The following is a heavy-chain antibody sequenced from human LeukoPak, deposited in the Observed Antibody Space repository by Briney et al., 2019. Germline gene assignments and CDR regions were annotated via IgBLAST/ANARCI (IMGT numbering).Heavy chain of an antibody. CDR2: ISYDGSNK. CDR1: GFTFSSYA. Sequence: GGSLRLSCAASGFTFSSYAMHWVRQAPGKGLEWVAVISYDGSNKYYADSVKGRFTISRDNSKNTLYLQMNNLRAEDTAVYYCARFDSDYWGQGTLVTVSS. CDR3: ARFDSDY. J-gene: IGHJ4*02. V-gene: IGHV3-30-3*01. D-gene: IGHD3-22*01.